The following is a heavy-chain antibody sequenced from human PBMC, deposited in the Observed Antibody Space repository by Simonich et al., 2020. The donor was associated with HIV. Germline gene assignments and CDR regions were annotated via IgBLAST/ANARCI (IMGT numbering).Heavy chain of an antibody. V-gene: IGHV4-34*01. CDR3: ARRPPITGRGFDI. J-gene: IGHJ3*02. CDR2: FSHSGSN. CDR1: GGSFSGYF. Sequence: QVHLQQWGAGLLQPSDTLSLPCAVYGGSFSGYFWSWIGQPPGKGREWIGEFSHSGSNDYNPSLKRRVTISVDTSKNQFSLKLSSVTAADTAMYYCARRPPITGRGFDIWGQGTMVTVSS. D-gene: IGHD3-10*01.